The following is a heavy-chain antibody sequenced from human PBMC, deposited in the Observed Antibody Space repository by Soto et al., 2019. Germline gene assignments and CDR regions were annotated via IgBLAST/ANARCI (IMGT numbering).Heavy chain of an antibody. CDR2: INYSGST. CDR3: GRHAGNNVFDI. Sequence: SETLSLTCTVSGASISSHYWSWIRQPPGKGLEWTGYINYSGSTNYNPSLKSRVTISVDTSKNQFSLKLTSVTAADTAVYYCGRHAGNNVFDIWVQGTMVTVSS. J-gene: IGHJ3*02. V-gene: IGHV4-59*08. CDR1: GASISSHY.